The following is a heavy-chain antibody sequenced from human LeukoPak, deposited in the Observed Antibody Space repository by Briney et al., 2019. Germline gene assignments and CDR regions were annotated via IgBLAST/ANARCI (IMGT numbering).Heavy chain of an antibody. CDR3: ARGAGGSGSYYPPYFDY. Sequence: SETLSLTCAVYGGSFSGYYWSWIRQPPGKGLEWIGYIYHSGSTYYNPSLKSRVTISVDRSKNQFSLKLSSVTAADTAVYYCARGAGGSGSYYPPYFDYWGQGTLVTVSS. CDR2: IYHSGST. D-gene: IGHD3-10*01. J-gene: IGHJ4*02. V-gene: IGHV4-34*01. CDR1: GGSFSGYY.